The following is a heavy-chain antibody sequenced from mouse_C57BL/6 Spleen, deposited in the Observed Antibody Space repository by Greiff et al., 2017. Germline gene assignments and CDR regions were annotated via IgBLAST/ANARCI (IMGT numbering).Heavy chain of an antibody. CDR3: ARLDDVRAY. V-gene: IGHV1-55*01. J-gene: IGHJ3*01. CDR1: GYTFTSYW. Sequence: QVQLQQPGAELVKPGASVKMSCKASGYTFTSYWITWVKQRPGQGLEWIGDIYPGSGSTNYNEKFKGKATLTVDTSSSTAYMQLRSLASADAAVYYYARLDDVRAYWGQGTLVTVSA. CDR2: IYPGSGST.